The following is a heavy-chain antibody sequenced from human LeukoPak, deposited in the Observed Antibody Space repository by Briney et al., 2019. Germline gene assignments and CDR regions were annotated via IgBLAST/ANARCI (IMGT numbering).Heavy chain of an antibody. CDR2: IYYSGSA. J-gene: IGHJ3*02. CDR1: GGSISSTYNY. Sequence: SETLSLTCTVSGGSISSTYNYWGWFRQPPGKGLEWIGSIYYSGSAYYNPSLKSRVTISVDTSRNQFSLKLYSVTAADTAVYYCARSRSGYSYDHAAFEIWGQGTMVTVSS. D-gene: IGHD5-18*01. CDR3: ARSRSGYSYDHAAFEI. V-gene: IGHV4-39*07.